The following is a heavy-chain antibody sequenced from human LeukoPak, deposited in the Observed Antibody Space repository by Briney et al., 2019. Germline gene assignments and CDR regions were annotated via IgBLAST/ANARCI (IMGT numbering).Heavy chain of an antibody. CDR3: ARVGCTGGNCNPYHYYGTDV. V-gene: IGHV3-33*01. D-gene: IGHD2-15*01. CDR2: IWYDGSIK. J-gene: IGHJ6*02. Sequence: GSLRLSCAASGFTFSTYGMQWVRQAPGKGLEWVAIIWYDGSIKYYADSVKGRFTISRDNSKNILYLQMNSLRAEDTAVYYCARVGCTGGNCNPYHYYGTDVWGQGTTVTVSS. CDR1: GFTFSTYG.